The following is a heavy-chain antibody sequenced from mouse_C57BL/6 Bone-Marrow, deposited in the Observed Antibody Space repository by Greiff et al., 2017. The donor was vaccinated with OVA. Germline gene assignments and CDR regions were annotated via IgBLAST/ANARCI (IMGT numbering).Heavy chain of an antibody. V-gene: IGHV1-82*01. Sequence: QVQLQQSGPELVKPGASVKISCKASGYAFSSSWMNWVKQRPGKGLEWIGRIYPGDGDSNYNGKFKGKATLTADKSSSTAYMQLSSLTSEDYAVYFCATERGSYYFDYWGQGTTLTVSS. CDR1: GYAFSSSW. J-gene: IGHJ2*01. CDR2: IYPGDGDS. CDR3: ATERGSYYFDY. D-gene: IGHD1-3*01.